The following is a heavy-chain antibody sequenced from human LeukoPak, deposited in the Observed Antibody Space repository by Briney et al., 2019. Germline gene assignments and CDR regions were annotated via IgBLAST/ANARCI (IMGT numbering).Heavy chain of an antibody. J-gene: IGHJ6*03. Sequence: GASVKVSCKASGYTFTGYYMHWVRQAPGQGLEWMGWISAYNGNTNYAQKLQGRVTMTTDTSTSTAYMELRSLRSDDTAVYYCARGTSSPYHITMEAGRYYYYMDVWGKGTTVTVSS. D-gene: IGHD3-10*01. V-gene: IGHV1-18*04. CDR2: ISAYNGNT. CDR1: GYTFTGYY. CDR3: ARGTSSPYHITMEAGRYYYYMDV.